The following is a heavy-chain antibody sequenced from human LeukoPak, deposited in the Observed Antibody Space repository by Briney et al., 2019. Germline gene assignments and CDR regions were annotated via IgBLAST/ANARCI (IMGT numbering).Heavy chain of an antibody. CDR3: ARGRMYASAY. CDR2: IKQDGSEK. V-gene: IGHV3-7*01. D-gene: IGHD1-14*01. CDR1: EFTFSNYW. Sequence: GGSLRLSCTGSEFTFSNYWMSWVRQAPGEGLEWVANIKQDGSEKNYVDSVKGRFTISRDNAKNSLFLQMNSLRAEDTAVYYCARGRMYASAYWGQGTLVTVSS. J-gene: IGHJ4*02.